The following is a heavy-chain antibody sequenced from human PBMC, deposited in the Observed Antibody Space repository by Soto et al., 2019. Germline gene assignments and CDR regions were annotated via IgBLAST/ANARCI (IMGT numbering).Heavy chain of an antibody. CDR1: GGSITSGGYY. CDR2: IYYSVST. Sequence: QVQLQESGPGLVKPSQTLSLTCTVSGGSITSGGYYWTWIRQHPGKGLEWIVYIYYSVSTYYNPSLESRITISVDTSKTQFALKLSAVTAADTAVYYCARSVFPWGQGTLVTVSS. J-gene: IGHJ5*02. CDR3: ARSVFP. V-gene: IGHV4-31*03.